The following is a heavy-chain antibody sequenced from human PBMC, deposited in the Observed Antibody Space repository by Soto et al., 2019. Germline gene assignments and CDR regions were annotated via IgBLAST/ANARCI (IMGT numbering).Heavy chain of an antibody. V-gene: IGHV3-30*18. Sequence: VGSLRLSCEVSGFTFSDYGMHWVRQAPGKGLEWVAVMSYDGSHKYYADSVKGRFTISRDLSGNTLFLQMNSLRLEDTAVYFCAKEMYPRTVLDSSSPWGDYWGQGTLVTVSS. J-gene: IGHJ4*02. CDR3: AKEMYPRTVLDSSSPWGDY. CDR2: MSYDGSHK. D-gene: IGHD6-6*01. CDR1: GFTFSDYG.